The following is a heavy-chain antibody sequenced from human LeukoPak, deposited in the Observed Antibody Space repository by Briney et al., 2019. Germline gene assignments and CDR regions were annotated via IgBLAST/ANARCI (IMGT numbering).Heavy chain of an antibody. D-gene: IGHD3-10*01. J-gene: IGHJ4*02. CDR3: ARVYYGSGSLYYFDY. V-gene: IGHV4-30-4*08. CDR1: GGSISSSDDY. CDR2: IHYTGST. Sequence: SETLSLTCTVSGGSISSSDDYWSWIRQPPGKGLEWIGYIHYTGSTYYNPSLNSRVTISVDTSKNQFSLKLSSVTAADTAVYYCARVYYGSGSLYYFDYWGQGTLVTVSS.